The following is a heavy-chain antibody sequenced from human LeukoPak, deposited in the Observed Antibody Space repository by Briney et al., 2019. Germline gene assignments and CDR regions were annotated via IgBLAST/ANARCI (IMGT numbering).Heavy chain of an antibody. CDR2: ISYDGSNK. CDR3: ARGQVAAADNFFDY. Sequence: VISYDGSNKYYADSVKGRFTISRDNSKNTLYLQMNSLRAEDTAVYYCARGQVAAADNFFDYWGQGTLVTVSS. V-gene: IGHV3-30-3*01. J-gene: IGHJ4*02. D-gene: IGHD6-13*01.